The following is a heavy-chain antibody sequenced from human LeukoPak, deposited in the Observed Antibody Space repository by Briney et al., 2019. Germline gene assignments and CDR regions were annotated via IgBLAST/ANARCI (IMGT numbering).Heavy chain of an antibody. CDR2: INPNSGAT. CDR1: EYTFTGYY. J-gene: IGHJ4*01. Sequence: ASVTVSCKASEYTFTGYYMHWVRQAPGQGLEWMGWINPNSGATNYARKFQGRVTMTRDTSISTAYMELSSLRSDDTAVYYCAREIAAGGWRGFDYWGHGTLVTVSS. CDR3: AREIAAGGWRGFDY. V-gene: IGHV1-2*02. D-gene: IGHD6-13*01.